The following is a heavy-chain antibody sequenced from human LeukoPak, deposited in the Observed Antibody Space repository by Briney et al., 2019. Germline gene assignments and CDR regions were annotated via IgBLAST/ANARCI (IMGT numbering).Heavy chain of an antibody. CDR1: GFTFGDYA. V-gene: IGHV3-49*04. Sequence: GGSLRLSCTASGFTFGDYAMSWVRQAPGKGLEWVGFIRSKAYGGTTEYAASVKGRFTISRDGSKSIAYLQMNSLKTEDTAVYYCTTDPMTTVTRGDYWGQGTLVTVSS. D-gene: IGHD4-17*01. CDR3: TTDPMTTVTRGDY. CDR2: IRSKAYGGTT. J-gene: IGHJ4*02.